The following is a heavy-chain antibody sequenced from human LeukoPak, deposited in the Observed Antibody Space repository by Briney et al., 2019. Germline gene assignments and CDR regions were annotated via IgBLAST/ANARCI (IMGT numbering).Heavy chain of an antibody. CDR3: ARVYYYDSSGYPPDY. CDR2: ISSSGSTI. Sequence: PGGSLRLSCAASGFTFSSYWMSWVRQAPGKGLEWVSYISSSGSTIYYADSAKGRFTISRDNAKNSLYLQMNSLRAEDTAVYYCARVYYYDSSGYPPDYWGQGTLVTVSS. CDR1: GFTFSSYW. V-gene: IGHV3-48*04. J-gene: IGHJ4*02. D-gene: IGHD3-22*01.